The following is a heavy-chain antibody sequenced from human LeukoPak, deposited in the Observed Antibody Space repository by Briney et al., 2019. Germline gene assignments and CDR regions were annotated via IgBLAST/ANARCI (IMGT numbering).Heavy chain of an antibody. CDR2: INPSGGST. V-gene: IGHV1-46*01. CDR3: ASGIVGAIGEVAFDI. J-gene: IGHJ3*02. D-gene: IGHD1-26*01. CDR1: GYTFTSYY. Sequence: ASVKVSCKASGYTFTSYYMHWVRQAPGQGLEWMGIINPSGGSTSYAQKFQGRVTMTRDMSTSTVYMELSRLRSDDTAVYYCASGIVGAIGEVAFDIWGQGTMVTVSS.